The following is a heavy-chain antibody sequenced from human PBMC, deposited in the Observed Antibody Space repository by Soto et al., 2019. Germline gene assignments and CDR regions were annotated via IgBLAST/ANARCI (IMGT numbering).Heavy chain of an antibody. CDR2: INSNSGGT. CDR1: GYTFTGSY. Sequence: GASVKVYCKASGYTFTGSYMHWVRQAPGQGLEWMGWINSNSGGTNYAQKFQGWVTMTRDTSISTAYMELSRLRSDDTAVYYCARSVDTAMATFDYWGQGTLVTVSS. D-gene: IGHD5-18*01. V-gene: IGHV1-2*04. CDR3: ARSVDTAMATFDY. J-gene: IGHJ4*02.